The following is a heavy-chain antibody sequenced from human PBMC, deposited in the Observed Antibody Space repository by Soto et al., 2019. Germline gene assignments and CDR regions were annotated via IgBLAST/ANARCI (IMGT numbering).Heavy chain of an antibody. CDR3: ASGFSLDV. D-gene: IGHD3-10*01. CDR1: GDSIRSYY. J-gene: IGHJ6*02. Sequence: SETLSLTCTVSGDSIRSYYWTWIRQSPGKGLEWIAYMYYSGNTNSNPSLKGRVSISVDTSKNQFSLRLTSVTAADTAVYYCASGFSLDVWGQGTTVTVSS. CDR2: MYYSGNT. V-gene: IGHV4-59*01.